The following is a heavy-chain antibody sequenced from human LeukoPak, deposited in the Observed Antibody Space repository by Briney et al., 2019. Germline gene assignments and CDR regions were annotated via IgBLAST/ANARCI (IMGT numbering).Heavy chain of an antibody. Sequence: SLKVSFKTTGGTLSNYPISWVRQAPGQGLEWMGGIMPIFGTAHYAEKFQASVTITADESTSTVFMELRSLKSEDTAVYYCARGPEIEVAGTTFGEYKWFHPWGQGTLITVSS. CDR2: IMPIFGTA. CDR3: ARGPEIEVAGTTFGEYKWFHP. D-gene: IGHD6-19*01. CDR1: GGTLSNYP. V-gene: IGHV1-69*01. J-gene: IGHJ5*02.